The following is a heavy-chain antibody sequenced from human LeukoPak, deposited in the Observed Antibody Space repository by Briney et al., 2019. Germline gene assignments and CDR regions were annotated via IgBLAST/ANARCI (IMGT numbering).Heavy chain of an antibody. CDR2: IRYDGSNK. CDR3: AKDLDYYGSGSDY. CDR1: GYTFSSYG. J-gene: IGHJ4*02. V-gene: IGHV3-30*02. D-gene: IGHD3-10*01. Sequence: PGGSLRLSCAASGYTFSSYGMHWVRQAPGKLEWVAFIRYDGSNKYYADSVKGRFTISRDNSKNMLYLQMNSLRAKDTAVYYCAKDLDYYGSGSDYWGQGTLVTVSS.